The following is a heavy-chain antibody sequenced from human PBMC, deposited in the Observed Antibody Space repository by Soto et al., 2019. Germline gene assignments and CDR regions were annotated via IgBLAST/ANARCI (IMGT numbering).Heavy chain of an antibody. J-gene: IGHJ6*02. CDR1: GYTFTSYD. Sequence: ASVKVSFKASGYTFTSYDINWVRQATGQGLEWMGWMNPNSGNTGYAQKFQGRVTMTRNTSISTAYMELSSLRSEDTAVYYCARQDYSSSWYPGWDYYYGMDVWGQGTTVTVSS. V-gene: IGHV1-8*01. D-gene: IGHD6-13*01. CDR2: MNPNSGNT. CDR3: ARQDYSSSWYPGWDYYYGMDV.